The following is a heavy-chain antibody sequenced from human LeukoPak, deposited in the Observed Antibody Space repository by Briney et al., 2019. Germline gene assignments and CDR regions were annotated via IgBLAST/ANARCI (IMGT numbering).Heavy chain of an antibody. J-gene: IGHJ4*02. CDR2: ISYDGSNK. V-gene: IGHV3-30*18. D-gene: IGHD6-13*01. CDR1: GFTFSSYG. Sequence: GRSLRLSCAASGFTFSSYGMHWVRQAPGKGQEWVAVISYDGSNKYYADSVKGRFTISRDNSKNTLYLQMNSLRAEDTAVYYCAKDRDSSSWYLDYWGQGTLVTVSS. CDR3: AKDRDSSSWYLDY.